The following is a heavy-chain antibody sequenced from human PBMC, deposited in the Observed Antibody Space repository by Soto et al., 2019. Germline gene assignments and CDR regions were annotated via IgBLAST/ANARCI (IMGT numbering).Heavy chain of an antibody. D-gene: IGHD7-27*01. J-gene: IGHJ1*01. V-gene: IGHV3-48*03. CDR2: ISASGNAV. CDR1: GFNFTGYE. Sequence: EVHLVESGGTLVHPGGSLRLSCAVSGFNFTGYEMNWVRQSQGKGLEWVSYISASGNAVYYADSVRGRFTVSRDNATDTSFLTMKNLRVDDTAMYYCVRDNMGIYWGQGTLVTVSS. CDR3: VRDNMGIY.